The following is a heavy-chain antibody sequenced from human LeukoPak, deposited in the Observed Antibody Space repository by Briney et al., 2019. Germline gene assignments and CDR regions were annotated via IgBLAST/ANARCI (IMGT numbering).Heavy chain of an antibody. V-gene: IGHV4-38-2*01. CDR3: ARGEDTAMVPFDY. Sequence: PSETLSLTCAVSGYSISSGYYWGWIRQPPGKGPEWIGSIYHSGSTYYNPSLKSRVTISVDTSKNQFSLKLSSVTAADTAVYYCARGEDTAMVPFDYWGQGTLVTVSS. CDR1: GYSISSGYY. D-gene: IGHD5-18*01. J-gene: IGHJ4*02. CDR2: IYHSGST.